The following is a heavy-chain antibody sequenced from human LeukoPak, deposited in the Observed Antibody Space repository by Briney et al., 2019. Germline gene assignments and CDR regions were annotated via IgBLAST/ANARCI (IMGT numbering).Heavy chain of an antibody. V-gene: IGHV7-4-1*02. J-gene: IGHJ6*03. CDR3: ARASRDSSGWYYYYYYMDV. D-gene: IGHD6-19*01. CDR1: GYTFTSYA. CDR2: INTNTGNP. Sequence: AASVKVSCKASGYTFTSYAMNWVRQAPGQGLEWMGWINTNTGNPTYAQGFTGRFVFSLDTSVSTAYLQISSLKAEDTAVYYCARASRDSSGWYYYYYYMDVWGKGTTVTVSS.